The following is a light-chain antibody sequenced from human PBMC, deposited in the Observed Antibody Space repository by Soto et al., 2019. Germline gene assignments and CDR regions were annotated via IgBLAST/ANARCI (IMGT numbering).Light chain of an antibody. V-gene: IGKV4-1*01. CDR2: WAS. J-gene: IGKJ3*01. Sequence: DIVMTQSPDSLAVSLGERATINCKSSQSVLYTSNNKNYLAWYQQKPGQPPKLLISWASTRESGVPERFSGSGSGTDFTLAISSLQAEDVAVYYYQQYYSAPFTFGPGTKVDIK. CDR3: QQYYSAPFT. CDR1: QSVLYTSNNKNY.